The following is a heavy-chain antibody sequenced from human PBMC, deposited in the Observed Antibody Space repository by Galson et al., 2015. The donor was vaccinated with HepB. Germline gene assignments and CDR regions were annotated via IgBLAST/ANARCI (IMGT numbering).Heavy chain of an antibody. CDR1: GFTFDDYA. CDR2: ISWNSNNI. D-gene: IGHD2-15*01. J-gene: IGHJ4*02. CDR3: AKDRTHDIVFLFDY. V-gene: IGHV3-9*01. Sequence: SLRLSCAASGFTFDDYAMHWVRHAPGKGLEWVSSISWNSNNIGYADSVKGRFTISRDNAKNSLYLQMNSLRAEDTASYYCAKDRTHDIVFLFDYWGQGTLVTVSS.